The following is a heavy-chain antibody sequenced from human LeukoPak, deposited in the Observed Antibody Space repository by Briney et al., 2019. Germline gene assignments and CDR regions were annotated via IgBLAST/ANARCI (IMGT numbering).Heavy chain of an antibody. CDR1: GFTFSSYW. Sequence: GGSLRLSCAPSGFTFSSYWLHWVRQRPGKGLVWVSRINREGSGTNYAHSVKGRFTISRDNARNTLYLQMNSLRAEDTGVYYCAKRGYYYYSSGYYSRTYFDYWGQGTLVIVSS. CDR2: INREGSGT. J-gene: IGHJ4*02. V-gene: IGHV3-74*01. D-gene: IGHD3-22*01. CDR3: AKRGYYYYSSGYYSRTYFDY.